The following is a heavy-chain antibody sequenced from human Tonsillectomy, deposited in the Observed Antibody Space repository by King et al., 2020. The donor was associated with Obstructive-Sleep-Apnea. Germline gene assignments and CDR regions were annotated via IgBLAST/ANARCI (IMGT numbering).Heavy chain of an antibody. CDR3: ASSPVEESRTWYYYGIDV. D-gene: IGHD3-10*01. Sequence: VQLQESGPGLVKPSETLSLTCIVSGGSISSHYWSWIRQPPGKRLEWIGYIYYSGSTKYNPSLKSRVTITVDTSKKHFSLNLTSVTAADTAVYYCASSPVEESRTWYYYGIDVWGQGTTVTVSS. CDR1: GGSISSHY. J-gene: IGHJ6*02. V-gene: IGHV4-59*11. CDR2: IYYSGST.